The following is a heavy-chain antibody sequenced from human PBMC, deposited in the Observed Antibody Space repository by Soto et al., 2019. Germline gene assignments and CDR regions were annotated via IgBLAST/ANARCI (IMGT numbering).Heavy chain of an antibody. J-gene: IGHJ6*02. CDR2: ISGYNGNT. V-gene: IGHV1-18*04. CDR1: GYTFTSYY. Sequence: ASVKVSCKASGYTFTSYYMHWVRQAPGQGLEWMGWISGYNGNTKYAEKFQGRVTMTTDTSTSTAHMELRSLRSDDTAVYYCAREGQAPYYYYGMDVWGQGTAVTVSS. CDR3: AREGQAPYYYYGMDV.